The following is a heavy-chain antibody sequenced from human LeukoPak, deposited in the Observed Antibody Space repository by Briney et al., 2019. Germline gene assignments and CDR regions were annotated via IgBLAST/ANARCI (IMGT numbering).Heavy chain of an antibody. J-gene: IGHJ4*02. CDR3: ARFVVAAAGYYFDY. CDR2: ISSSSSYT. CDR1: GFTFSDYY. V-gene: IGHV3-11*03. D-gene: IGHD6-13*01. Sequence: GGSLRLSCAASGFTFSDYYMSWIRQAPGKGLEWVSYISSSSSYTNNADSVKGRFTISRDNPKNSLYLQMNSLRAEDTAVYYCARFVVAAAGYYFDYWGQGTLVTVSS.